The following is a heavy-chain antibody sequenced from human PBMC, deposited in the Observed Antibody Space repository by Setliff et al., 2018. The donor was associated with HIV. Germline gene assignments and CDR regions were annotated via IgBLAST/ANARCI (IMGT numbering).Heavy chain of an antibody. J-gene: IGHJ6*03. V-gene: IGHV4-39*07. CDR2: INHSGST. D-gene: IGHD2-15*01. CDR1: GGSTDSGSYY. Sequence: PSETLSLTCTVSGGSTDSGSYYWSWIRQPPGKGLEWIGEINHSGSTNYNPSLKSRVTISVDTSKNQFSLKLSSVTAADTAVYYCARVRPSPGCSGGSCFPKYYYYYMDVWG. CDR3: ARVRPSPGCSGGSCFPKYYYYYMDV.